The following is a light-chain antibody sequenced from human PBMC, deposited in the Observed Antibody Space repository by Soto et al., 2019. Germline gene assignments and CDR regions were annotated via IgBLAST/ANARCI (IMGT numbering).Light chain of an antibody. V-gene: IGKV3-20*01. J-gene: IGKJ2*01. Sequence: EVVLNQSPGTLSLSPGERATLSCRASQSVSNNYLAWYQQKPGQSPKLLIFGSSDRATGIPDRFSGGGSGTDFTLTLSSLEAEDFAVYYCQQYGSSPPYTFGQGTKLEIK. CDR2: GSS. CDR3: QQYGSSPPYT. CDR1: QSVSNNY.